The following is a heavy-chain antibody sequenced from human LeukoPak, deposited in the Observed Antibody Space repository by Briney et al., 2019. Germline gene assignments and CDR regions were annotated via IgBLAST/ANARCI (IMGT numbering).Heavy chain of an antibody. CDR3: ARGGANLDSYGSE. D-gene: IGHD5-18*01. CDR2: IYYSGST. Sequence: SETLSLTCTVSGGSMSSYYWSWIRQPPGKGLEWIGYIYYSGSTNHNPSLKSRVTISVDTSKNQFSLRLSSVTAADTAVYYCARGGANLDSYGSEWGQGTLVTVSS. V-gene: IGHV4-59*01. CDR1: GGSMSSYY. J-gene: IGHJ4*02.